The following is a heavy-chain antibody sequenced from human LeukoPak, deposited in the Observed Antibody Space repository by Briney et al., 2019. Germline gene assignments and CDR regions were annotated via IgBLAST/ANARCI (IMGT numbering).Heavy chain of an antibody. CDR1: GGSISSSSYY. J-gene: IGHJ3*02. V-gene: IGHV4-39*07. CDR2: IYYSGST. Sequence: SETLSLTCTVSGGSISSSSYYWGWIRRPPGKGLEWIGSIYYSGSTYYNPSLKSRVTISVDTSKNQFSLKLSSVTAADTAVYYCARRRTFDIWGQGTLVTVSS. CDR3: ARRRTFDI.